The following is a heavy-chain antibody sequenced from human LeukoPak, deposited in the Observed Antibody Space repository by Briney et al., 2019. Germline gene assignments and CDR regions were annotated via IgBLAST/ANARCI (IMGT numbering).Heavy chain of an antibody. CDR3: ARDRGLAAAGTVDY. CDR2: IKQDGSEK. Sequence: GGSLRLSCAASGFTFSSYWMSWVRQAPGKGLEWVANIKQDGSEKYYVDSVKGRFTISRDNAKNSLYQQMNSLRAEDTAVYYCARDRGLAAAGTVDYWGQGTLVIVSS. J-gene: IGHJ4*02. D-gene: IGHD6-13*01. CDR1: GFTFSSYW. V-gene: IGHV3-7*01.